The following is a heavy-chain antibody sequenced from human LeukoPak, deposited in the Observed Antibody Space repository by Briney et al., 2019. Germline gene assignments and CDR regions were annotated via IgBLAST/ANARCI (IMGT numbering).Heavy chain of an antibody. CDR2: ITGSDDRT. J-gene: IGHJ4*02. CDR3: AKGPQLNSGYHPEY. V-gene: IGHV3-23*01. D-gene: IGHD3-22*01. Sequence: PGGSLRLSCAASGFTFSNYALTWVRQAPGKGLEWVSTITGSDDRTYYADSVKGRCTISRDSSKNTLHLQLNSLRAEDSAIYYCAKGPQLNSGYHPEYWGQGTLVTVSS. CDR1: GFTFSNYA.